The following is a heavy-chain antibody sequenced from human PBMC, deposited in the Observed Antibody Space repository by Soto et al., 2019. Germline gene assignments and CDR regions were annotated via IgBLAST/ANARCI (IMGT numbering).Heavy chain of an antibody. CDR2: IYTGGST. Sequence: GGSLRLSCAASGFNVNNYYMSWVRQAPGKGLEWVSVIYTGGSTHYTDSVKGRFTISRDNPKNTLYLQMNSLRVEDTAVYYCAHPNKRGQGTLVTVSS. CDR3: AHPNK. J-gene: IGHJ4*02. V-gene: IGHV3-66*01. CDR1: GFNVNNYY.